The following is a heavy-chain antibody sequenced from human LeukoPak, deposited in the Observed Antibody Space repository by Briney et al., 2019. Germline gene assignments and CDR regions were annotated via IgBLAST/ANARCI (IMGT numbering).Heavy chain of an antibody. CDR3: AKSLPRYYYYGMDV. V-gene: IGHV3-23*01. CDR2: ISGSGGST. J-gene: IGHJ6*02. CDR1: EFTFSSYA. Sequence: GGSLRLSCAASEFTFSSYAMSWVRQAPGKGLEWVSAISGSGGSTYYADSVKGRFTISRDNSKNTLYLQMNSLRAEDAAVYYCAKSLPRYYYYGMDVWGQGTTVTVSS.